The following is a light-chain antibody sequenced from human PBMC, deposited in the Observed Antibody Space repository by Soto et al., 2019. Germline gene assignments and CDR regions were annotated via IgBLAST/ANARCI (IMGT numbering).Light chain of an antibody. Sequence: EIVLTQSPATLSLSPGERATLSCRASQSVSNYLAWYQQKPGQAPRLLIYDVTIKATGIPARFSGSGSGTDFTLTISSLESEDFAVYYSQSLFTFGPGPKVDIK. J-gene: IGKJ3*01. CDR1: QSVSNY. V-gene: IGKV3-11*01. CDR2: DVT. CDR3: QSLFT.